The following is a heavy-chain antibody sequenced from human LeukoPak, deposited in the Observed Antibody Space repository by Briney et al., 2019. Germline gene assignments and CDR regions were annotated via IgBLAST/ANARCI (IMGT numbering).Heavy chain of an antibody. J-gene: IGHJ4*02. V-gene: IGHV4-59*12. CDR1: GGSISSYY. CDR2: IYYSGST. CDR3: ARVLSVVGGGAAGTGIDY. Sequence: SETLSLTCTVSGGSISSYYWSWIRQPPGKGLEWIGYIYYSGSTNYNPSLKSRVTISVDRSKNQFSLKLSSVTAADTAVYCCARVLSVVGGGAAGTGIDYWGQGTLVTVSS. D-gene: IGHD6-13*01.